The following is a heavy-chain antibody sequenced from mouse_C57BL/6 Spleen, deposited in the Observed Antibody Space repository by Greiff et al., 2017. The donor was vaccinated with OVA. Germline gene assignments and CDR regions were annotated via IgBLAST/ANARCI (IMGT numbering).Heavy chain of an antibody. CDR1: GFTFSSYA. CDR2: ISDGGSYT. D-gene: IGHD2-3*01. V-gene: IGHV5-4*01. Sequence: DVMLVESGGGLVKPGGSLKLSCAASGFTFSSYAMSWVRQTPEKRLAWVATISDGGSYTYYPDNVKGRFTISRDNAKNNLYLQMSHLKSEDTAMYYCARERERDGYYEAWFAYWGQGTLVTVSA. CDR3: ARERERDGYYEAWFAY. J-gene: IGHJ3*01.